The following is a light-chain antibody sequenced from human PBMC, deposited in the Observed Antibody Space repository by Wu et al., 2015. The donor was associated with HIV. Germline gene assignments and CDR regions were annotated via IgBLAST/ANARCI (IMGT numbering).Light chain of an antibody. CDR2: GAS. J-gene: IGKJ2*03. V-gene: IGKV3-15*01. CDR3: QQYGSSLYS. CDR1: QSVTNN. Sequence: EIVMTQSPATLSVSPGERATLSCRASQSVTNNLAWYQLKAGQAPRLLIYGASTRATGIPVRFSGSGSGTEFTLTIRRLEPEDFAVYYCQQYGSSLYSFGQGTKLEIK.